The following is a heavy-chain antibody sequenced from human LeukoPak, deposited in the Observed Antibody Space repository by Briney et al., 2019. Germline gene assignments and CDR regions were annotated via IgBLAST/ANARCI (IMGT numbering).Heavy chain of an antibody. CDR1: GFTFSIYS. D-gene: IGHD3-3*01. CDR3: ARDFVDTIFGVVIMPYYYYYYMDV. J-gene: IGHJ6*03. V-gene: IGHV3-48*04. CDR2: ISSSSSII. Sequence: PGGSLRLSCVASGFTFSIYSINWVRQAPGKGLEWVSYISSSSSIIYYSDSVKGRFTISRDNAKNSLYLQMNSLRAEDTAVYYCARDFVDTIFGVVIMPYYYYYYMDVWGKGTTVTVSS.